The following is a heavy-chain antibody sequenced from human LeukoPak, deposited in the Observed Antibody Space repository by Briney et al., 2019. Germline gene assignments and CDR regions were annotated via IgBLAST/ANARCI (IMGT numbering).Heavy chain of an antibody. Sequence: SETLSLTCAVSGGSISSGGYSWSWIRQPPGKGLEWIGYIYHSGSTYYNPSLKSRVTISVDRSKNQFSLKLSSVTAADTAVYYCARFTDTTLVIFDYWGQGTLVTVSS. D-gene: IGHD1-14*01. J-gene: IGHJ4*02. CDR3: ARFTDTTLVIFDY. CDR2: IYHSGST. CDR1: GGSISSGGYS. V-gene: IGHV4-30-2*02.